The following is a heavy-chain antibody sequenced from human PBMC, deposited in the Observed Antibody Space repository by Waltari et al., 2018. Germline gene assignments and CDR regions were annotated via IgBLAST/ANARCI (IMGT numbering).Heavy chain of an antibody. CDR1: GFTFSTTW. V-gene: IGHV3-7*01. CDR2: IKPDGSEK. J-gene: IGHJ4*02. Sequence: EYRGALVQPGGSVRLSCAASGFTFSTTWMCWVRQTPGKGLEWVANIKPDGSEKYYVDSVKGRFTISRDNAKNSLYLQMNSLRAEDTAVYFCASGGGRPFDYWGQGTLDTVSS. CDR3: ASGGGRPFDY. D-gene: IGHD3-16*01.